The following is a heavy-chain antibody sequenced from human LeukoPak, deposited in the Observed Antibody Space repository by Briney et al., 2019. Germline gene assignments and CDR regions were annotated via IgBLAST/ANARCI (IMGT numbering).Heavy chain of an antibody. CDR3: ARHNVADDDYYMDV. V-gene: IGHV4-39*01. CDR2: IYYSGTN. Sequence: SETLSLTCTVSGGSISSSTYFWAWIRQPPGKGLEWVGSIYYSGTNFYNPSLKSRVTISVDTSNNQFSLKLSSVTAADTAVYYCARHNVADDDYYMDVWGKGTTVTVSS. D-gene: IGHD1-1*01. CDR1: GGSISSSTYF. J-gene: IGHJ6*03.